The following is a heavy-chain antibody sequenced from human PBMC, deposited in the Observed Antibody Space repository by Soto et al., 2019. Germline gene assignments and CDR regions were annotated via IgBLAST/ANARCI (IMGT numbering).Heavy chain of an antibody. D-gene: IGHD3-3*01. CDR2: ISSSSSYI. CDR1: GFTFSSYS. V-gene: IGHV3-21*01. CDR3: ARESTIFGVVTDLYYYYMDV. Sequence: GGSLRLSCAASGFTFSSYSMNWVRQAPGKGLEWVSSISSSSSYIYYADSVKGRFTISRDNAKNSLYLQMNSLRAEDTAVYYCARESTIFGVVTDLYYYYMDVWGKGTTVTVS. J-gene: IGHJ6*03.